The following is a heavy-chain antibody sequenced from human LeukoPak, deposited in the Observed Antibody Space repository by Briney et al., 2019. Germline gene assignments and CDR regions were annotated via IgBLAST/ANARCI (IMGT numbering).Heavy chain of an antibody. D-gene: IGHD6-13*01. V-gene: IGHV3-74*01. Sequence: GGSLRLSCAASGFTFSSYWMHWVRQAPGKGLVWVSRVNTDGSSTSYADSVKGRFTVSRGNAKSTLYLQMNSLRAEDTAVYYCARGSYSSSWYSVYYWGQGTLVTVSS. CDR1: GFTFSSYW. J-gene: IGHJ4*02. CDR3: ARGSYSSSWYSVYY. CDR2: VNTDGSST.